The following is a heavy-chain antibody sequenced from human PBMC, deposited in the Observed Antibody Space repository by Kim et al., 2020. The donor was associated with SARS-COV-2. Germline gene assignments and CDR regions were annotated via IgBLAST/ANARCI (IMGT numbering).Heavy chain of an antibody. V-gene: IGHV3-23*01. Sequence: GSLRLSCAASGFTFGSYAMNWVRQAPGKGLEWVSAISGSGGNTYYADSVKGRFAISRDYSKNTLYLQMNSLRVEDTAVYYCAKDTDVGCYTPIDYWGQGTLVTVSS. CDR2: ISGSGGNT. J-gene: IGHJ4*02. D-gene: IGHD2-2*02. CDR1: GFTFGSYA. CDR3: AKDTDVGCYTPIDY.